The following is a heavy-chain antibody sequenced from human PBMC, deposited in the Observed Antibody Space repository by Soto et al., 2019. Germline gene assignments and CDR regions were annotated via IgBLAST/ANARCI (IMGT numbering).Heavy chain of an antibody. CDR2: MNPNSGNT. CDR1: GYTFTSYD. Sequence: QVQLVQSGAEVKKPGASVKVSCKASGYTFTSYDINWVRQATGQGLEWMGWMNPNSGNTGYAQKFQVRVTMTRNTSISTAYMELSSLRSEDTAVYYCAREGFCSSTSCYAGNNWFDPWGQGTLVTVSS. J-gene: IGHJ5*02. CDR3: AREGFCSSTSCYAGNNWFDP. V-gene: IGHV1-8*01. D-gene: IGHD2-2*01.